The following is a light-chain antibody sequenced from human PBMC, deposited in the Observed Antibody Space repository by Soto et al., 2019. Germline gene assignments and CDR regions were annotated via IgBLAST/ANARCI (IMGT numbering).Light chain of an antibody. Sequence: DIQMTQSPSTLSASVGDRVTITCRASQSISSWLAWYQQKPGKAPKLLIYKASGLETGVPSRFSGSGSGTDFTLTISSLQPDDFATYYCQPYESYYPLTFGGGTKVDIK. V-gene: IGKV1-5*03. CDR1: QSISSW. CDR3: QPYESYYPLT. CDR2: KAS. J-gene: IGKJ4*01.